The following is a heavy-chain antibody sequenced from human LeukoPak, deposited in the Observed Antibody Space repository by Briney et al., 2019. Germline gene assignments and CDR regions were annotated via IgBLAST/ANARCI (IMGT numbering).Heavy chain of an antibody. D-gene: IGHD2-2*01. CDR3: AREWVCSSTSCYEINWFDP. J-gene: IGHJ5*02. V-gene: IGHV1-2*02. Sequence: ASVTVSCKASGYTFTVYYMHWVRQAPGQGLEWMGWINPNSGGTNYAQKFQGRVTMTRDTSISTAYMELSRLRSDDTAVYYCAREWVCSSTSCYEINWFDPWGQGTLVTVSS. CDR1: GYTFTVYY. CDR2: INPNSGGT.